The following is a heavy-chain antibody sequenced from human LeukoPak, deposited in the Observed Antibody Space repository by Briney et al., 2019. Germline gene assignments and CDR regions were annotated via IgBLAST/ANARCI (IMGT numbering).Heavy chain of an antibody. CDR1: GGSFSGYY. Sequence: PSETLSLTCAVYGGSFSGYYWSWIRQPPGKGLEWIGEINHSGSTNYNPSLKSRVTISVDTSKNQFSLKLSSVTAEDTAVYYCAVVPAANTVSEHYYYLDVWGKGTTVTVSS. D-gene: IGHD2-2*01. V-gene: IGHV4-34*01. CDR2: INHSGST. J-gene: IGHJ6*03. CDR3: AVVPAANTVSEHYYYLDV.